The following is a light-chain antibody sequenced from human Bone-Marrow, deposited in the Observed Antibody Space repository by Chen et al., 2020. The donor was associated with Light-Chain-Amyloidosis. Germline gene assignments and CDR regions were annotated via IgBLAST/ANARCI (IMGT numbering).Light chain of an antibody. Sequence: YVLTPPSSVSVAPGQTATIARGGNNIGSTSVNWYQQTPGQAPQLVVYDDSDRPSGIPERLSGSNSGNTATLTISRVEAGDEADYYCQVWDRSSDRPVFGGGTKLTVL. J-gene: IGLJ3*02. CDR2: DDS. CDR1: NIGSTS. V-gene: IGLV3-21*02. CDR3: QVWDRSSDRPV.